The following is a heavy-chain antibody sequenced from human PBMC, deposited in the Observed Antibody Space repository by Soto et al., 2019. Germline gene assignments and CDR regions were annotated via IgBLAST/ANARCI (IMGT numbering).Heavy chain of an antibody. Sequence: QVQLQESGPGLVKPSQTLSLTCTVSGGSISSGDYYWSWIRQPPGKGLEWIGYIYYSGSTYYNPSLKSRVTISVDTSKNQFSLKLSSVTAADTAVYYCARAVGITSVREDLYYFDYCGQVTLVTVSS. CDR1: GGSISSGDYY. CDR3: ARAVGITSVREDLYYFDY. CDR2: IYYSGST. V-gene: IGHV4-30-4*01. D-gene: IGHD3-10*01. J-gene: IGHJ4*02.